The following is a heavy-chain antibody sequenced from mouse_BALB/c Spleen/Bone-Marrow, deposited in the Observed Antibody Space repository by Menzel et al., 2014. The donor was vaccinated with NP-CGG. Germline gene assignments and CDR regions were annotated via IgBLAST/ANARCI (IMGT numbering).Heavy chain of an antibody. V-gene: IGHV1-87*01. Sequence: VQLQQSGAELARPGASVKLSCKASGYTFTSYWMQWVKQRPGQGLEWIGAIYPGDGDTRYTQKFKGKATLTADKSSSTACMQLSSLASEDSAVYYCARWDDYDAWFAYWGQGTLVTVSA. CDR3: ARWDDYDAWFAY. J-gene: IGHJ3*01. D-gene: IGHD2-4*01. CDR2: IYPGDGDT. CDR1: GYTFTSYW.